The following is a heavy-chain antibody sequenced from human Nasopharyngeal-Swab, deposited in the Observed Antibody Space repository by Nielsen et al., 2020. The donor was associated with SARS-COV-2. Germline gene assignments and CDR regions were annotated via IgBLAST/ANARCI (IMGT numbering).Heavy chain of an antibody. Sequence: GESLKISCAVSGFTFSSYGMHWVRQAPGKGLEWVAVISYDGSNKYYADSVKGRFTISRDNSKNTLYLQMNSLRAEDTAVYYCAKDRGSYYRPHFDYWGQGTLVTVSS. CDR2: ISYDGSNK. V-gene: IGHV3-30*18. CDR1: GFTFSSYG. D-gene: IGHD1-26*01. J-gene: IGHJ4*02. CDR3: AKDRGSYYRPHFDY.